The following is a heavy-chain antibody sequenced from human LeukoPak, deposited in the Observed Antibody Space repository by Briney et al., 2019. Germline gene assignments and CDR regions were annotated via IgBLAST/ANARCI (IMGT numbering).Heavy chain of an antibody. Sequence: GGSLRLSCAASGFTFSSYGMHWVRQAPGKGLEWLAVISYDGSNKYYADSVKGRFTISRDNSKNTLYLQMNSLRAEDTAVYYCAKDPRYYDILTGEYYFDYWGQGTLVTVSS. CDR1: GFTFSSYG. J-gene: IGHJ4*02. CDR2: ISYDGSNK. CDR3: AKDPRYYDILTGEYYFDY. D-gene: IGHD3-9*01. V-gene: IGHV3-30*18.